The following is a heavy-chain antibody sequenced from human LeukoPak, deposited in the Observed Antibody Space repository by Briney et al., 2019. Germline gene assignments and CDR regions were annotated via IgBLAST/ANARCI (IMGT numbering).Heavy chain of an antibody. D-gene: IGHD4-17*01. J-gene: IGHJ3*02. V-gene: IGHV3-48*03. CDR2: ISGSGRNI. CDR1: GFTFSSYE. Sequence: GGSLRLSCAASGFTFSSYEMNWVRQAPGKGLEWVSYISGSGRNIYYADSVKGRFTISRDNAKNSLYLQMSSLRAEDSAVYFCARESFVDYGDAFDIWGQGTMVTVSS. CDR3: ARESFVDYGDAFDI.